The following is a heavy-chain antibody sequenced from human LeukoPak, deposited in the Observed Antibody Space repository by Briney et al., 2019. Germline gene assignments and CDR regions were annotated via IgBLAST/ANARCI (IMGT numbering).Heavy chain of an antibody. CDR3: ARAHLYYYDSSGYSYYFDY. Sequence: SETLSLTCTVSGGSISSSSYYWGWIRQPPGKGLEWIGYIYHSGSTYYNPSLKSRVTISVDRSKNQFSLKLSSVTAADTAVYYCARAHLYYYDSSGYSYYFDYWGQGTLVTVSS. CDR1: GGSISSSSYY. D-gene: IGHD3-22*01. J-gene: IGHJ4*02. CDR2: IYHSGST. V-gene: IGHV4-30-2*01.